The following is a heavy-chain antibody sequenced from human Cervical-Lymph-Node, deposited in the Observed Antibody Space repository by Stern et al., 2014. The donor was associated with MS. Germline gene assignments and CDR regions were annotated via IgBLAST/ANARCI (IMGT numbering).Heavy chain of an antibody. CDR3: ARGGRGVGLEY. J-gene: IGHJ4*02. V-gene: IGHV3-30-3*01. Sequence: VQLVESGGGVVQPGRSLRLSCVVSGFTFSTYAMHCVRQAPGKGLEWVAFVSYDGTQRNSTDSVKARFTISRDNSKNTLYLHMNSLRDEDTAVYFCARGGRGVGLEYWGQGALVTVSS. CDR2: VSYDGTQR. D-gene: IGHD3-10*01. CDR1: GFTFSTYA.